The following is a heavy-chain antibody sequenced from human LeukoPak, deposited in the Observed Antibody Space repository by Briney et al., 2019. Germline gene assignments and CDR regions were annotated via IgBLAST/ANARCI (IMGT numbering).Heavy chain of an antibody. V-gene: IGHV4-39*01. CDR1: GGSISSSSYY. D-gene: IGHD3-22*01. J-gene: IGHJ4*02. CDR3: ARQDPSSGYYFPYFDY. Sequence: PSETLSLTCTVSGGSISSSSYYWGWIRQPPGKGLEWIGSIYYSGSTYYNPSLKSRVTISVDTSKNQFSLKLSSVTAADTAVYYCARQDPSSGYYFPYFDYWGQGTLVTVSS. CDR2: IYYSGST.